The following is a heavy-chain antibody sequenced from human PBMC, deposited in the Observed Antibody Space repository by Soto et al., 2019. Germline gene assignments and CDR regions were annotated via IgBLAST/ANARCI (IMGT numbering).Heavy chain of an antibody. Sequence: QLQLQESGPGLVKPSETLSLTCTVSGGSISSSSYYWGWILQPPGKGLEWIGSIYYSGSTYYNPSLKSRVTISEDTSKNQSSLKLSSVTAADTAVYYCASYRSGPPRIWGQGTLVTVSS. CDR1: GGSISSSSYY. J-gene: IGHJ4*02. V-gene: IGHV4-39*01. CDR3: ASYRSGPPRI. D-gene: IGHD6-19*01. CDR2: IYYSGST.